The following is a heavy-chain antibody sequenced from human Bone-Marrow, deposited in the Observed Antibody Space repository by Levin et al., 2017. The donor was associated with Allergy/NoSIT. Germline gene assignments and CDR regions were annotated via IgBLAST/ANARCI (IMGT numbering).Heavy chain of an antibody. CDR3: ARDHDYYDWAFDI. CDR2: INPNSCGT. D-gene: IGHD3-22*01. Sequence: ASVKVSCKASGYTFTDYYMNWVRQAPGQGLEGMGWINPNSCGTNYAQKFQGRVTMTRDTSISTAYMELTRLRSDDTAVYYCARDHDYYDWAFDIWGQETMVTVSS. J-gene: IGHJ3*02. CDR1: GYTFTDYY. V-gene: IGHV1-2*02.